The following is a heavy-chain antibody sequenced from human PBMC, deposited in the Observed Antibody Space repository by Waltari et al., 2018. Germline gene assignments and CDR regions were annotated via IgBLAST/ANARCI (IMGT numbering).Heavy chain of an antibody. CDR2: IKKDGSEE. D-gene: IGHD3-22*01. V-gene: IGHV3-7*01. Sequence: EVQLVESGGGLVDPGGSLRLSCAASGFTLSSYWMSWVRQAPGKGLEWVANIKKDGSEEYYVDSVRGRFTISRDNAKNSLYLQMNSLRPEDTAVYYCARDQWFAFDIWGQGTMVTVSS. J-gene: IGHJ3*02. CDR3: ARDQWFAFDI. CDR1: GFTLSSYW.